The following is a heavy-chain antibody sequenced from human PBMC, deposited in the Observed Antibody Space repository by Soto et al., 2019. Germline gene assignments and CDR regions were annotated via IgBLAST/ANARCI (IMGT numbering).Heavy chain of an antibody. J-gene: IGHJ1*01. CDR1: GFTFSSYA. Sequence: WGSLSLSCAASGFTFSSYAMNWVRQAPGKGLEWVSAISGSGDNTHYADSVKGRFTISRDNSKNTLYLQMNSLRAEDTAVYYCAASGYYYDSSGYCTFAEYCHHWGQGTLVTVSS. V-gene: IGHV3-23*01. CDR3: AASGYYYDSSGYCTFAEYCHH. D-gene: IGHD3-22*01. CDR2: ISGSGDNT.